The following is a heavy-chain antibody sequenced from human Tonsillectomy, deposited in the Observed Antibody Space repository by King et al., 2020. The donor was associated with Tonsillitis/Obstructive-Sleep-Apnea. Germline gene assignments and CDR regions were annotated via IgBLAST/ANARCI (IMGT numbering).Heavy chain of an antibody. CDR1: GGSFSGYY. D-gene: IGHD6-19*01. V-gene: IGHV4-34*01. CDR3: ARVELAVAGMGFDY. Sequence: VQLQQWGEGLLKPSETLSLTCAVYGGSFSGYYWSWIRQPPGKGLEWIGEINHSGSTNYNPSLKSRVTISVDTSKNQFSLKLSSVTAADTAVYYWARVELAVAGMGFDYWGQGTLVTVSS. CDR2: INHSGST. J-gene: IGHJ4*02.